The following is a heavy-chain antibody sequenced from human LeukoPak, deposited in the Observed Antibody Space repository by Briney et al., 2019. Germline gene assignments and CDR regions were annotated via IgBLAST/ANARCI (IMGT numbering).Heavy chain of an antibody. CDR1: GFTFGDYA. D-gene: IGHD1-1*01. CDR3: AKDMYVGGNWNATGVDD. CDR2: IRWNSGSI. J-gene: IGHJ4*02. Sequence: PGGSLRLSCAASGFTFGDYAMRWVRQAPGKGLEWVSGIRWNSGSIGYADSVKGRFTISRDNAKNSLYLQMNSLRAEDTALYYCAKDMYVGGNWNATGVDDWGQGTLVTVSS. V-gene: IGHV3-9*01.